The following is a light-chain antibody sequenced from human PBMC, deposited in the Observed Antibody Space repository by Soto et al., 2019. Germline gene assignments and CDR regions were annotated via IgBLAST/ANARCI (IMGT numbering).Light chain of an antibody. CDR2: VAS. CDR1: HDISNY. J-gene: IGKJ5*01. V-gene: IGKV1-27*01. Sequence: DIEVTQSTSSLSASVGDRVTITCRASHDISNYLAWYQQKPGKVPKLLIYVASTLQSGVPSRFSGSGSGTDFILTINSLQPEDVATYYCQSYTSAPITFGPGTRLEI. CDR3: QSYTSAPIT.